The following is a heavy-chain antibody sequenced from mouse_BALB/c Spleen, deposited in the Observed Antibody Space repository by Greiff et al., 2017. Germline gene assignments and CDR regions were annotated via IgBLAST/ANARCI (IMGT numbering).Heavy chain of an antibody. V-gene: IGHV5-6-5*01. CDR1: GFTFSSYA. Sequence: EVQRVESGGGLVKPGGSLKLSCAASGFTFSSYAMSWVRQTPEKRLEWVASISSGGSTYYPDSVKGRFTISRDNARNILYLQMSSLRSEDTAMYYCARVAEGILLLYYFDYWGQGTTLTVSS. D-gene: IGHD1-1*01. CDR3: ARVAEGILLLYYFDY. CDR2: ISSGGST. J-gene: IGHJ2*01.